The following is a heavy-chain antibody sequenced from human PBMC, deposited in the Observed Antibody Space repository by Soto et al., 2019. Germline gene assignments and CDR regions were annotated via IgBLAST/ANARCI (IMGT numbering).Heavy chain of an antibody. CDR3: ARGGGGYNYFDY. J-gene: IGHJ4*02. V-gene: IGHV3-30-3*01. Sequence: GGSLRLSCAASGFTFSSYAMHWVRQAPGKGLEWVAVISYDGSNKYYADSVKGRFTISRDDSKNTLYLQMNSLRAEDTAVYYCARGGGGYNYFDYWGQGTLVTVSS. CDR1: GFTFSSYA. CDR2: ISYDGSNK. D-gene: IGHD3-22*01.